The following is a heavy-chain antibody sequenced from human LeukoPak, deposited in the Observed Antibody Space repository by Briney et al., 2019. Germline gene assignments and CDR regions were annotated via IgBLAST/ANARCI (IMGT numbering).Heavy chain of an antibody. V-gene: IGHV4-38-2*01. D-gene: IGHD1-7*01. J-gene: IGHJ3*02. CDR2: IFHSGST. CDR3: ARSWNYGRAVGAFDI. Sequence: PWETLSLTCSVSGYSISSGYYWGWIRQPPGKGLEWIESIFHSGSTYSNPTLKSRVTISVDTSKNQFSLNLNSVTAADTAVYYCARSWNYGRAVGAFDIWGQGTMVTVSS. CDR1: GYSISSGYY.